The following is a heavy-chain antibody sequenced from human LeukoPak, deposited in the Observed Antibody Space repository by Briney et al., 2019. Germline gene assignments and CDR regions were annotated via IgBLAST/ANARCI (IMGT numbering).Heavy chain of an antibody. CDR3: ARRIGPAAIPLGWFDP. V-gene: IGHV1-69*13. Sequence: ASVKVSCKASGGTFSSYAISWVRQAPGQGLEWMGGIIPIFGTANYAQKFQGRVTITADESTSTAYMELSSLRSEDTAVYYCARRIGPAAIPLGWFDPWGKGTLVTVSS. CDR1: GGTFSSYA. J-gene: IGHJ5*02. D-gene: IGHD2-2*01. CDR2: IIPIFGTA.